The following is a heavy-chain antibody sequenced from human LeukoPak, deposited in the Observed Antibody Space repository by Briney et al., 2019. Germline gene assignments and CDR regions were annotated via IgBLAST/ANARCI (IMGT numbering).Heavy chain of an antibody. J-gene: IGHJ4*02. V-gene: IGHV3-21*01. D-gene: IGHD1-26*01. CDR1: GFTFSSYS. CDR2: ISSSSSYI. CDR3: ARDLGIVGALFDY. Sequence: PGGSLRLSCAASGFTFSSYSMNWVRQAPGKGLEWVSSISSSSSYIYYADSVKGRFTISRDNAKNSLYLQMNSLRAEDTAVYYCARDLGIVGALFDYWGQGTLVTVSS.